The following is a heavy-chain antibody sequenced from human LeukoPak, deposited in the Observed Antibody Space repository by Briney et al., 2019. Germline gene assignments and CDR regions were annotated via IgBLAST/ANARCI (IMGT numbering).Heavy chain of an antibody. D-gene: IGHD5-18*01. CDR2: INPNSGGT. J-gene: IGHJ4*02. CDR1: GDTVTELS. CDR3: ARGYRYFDY. Sequence: GASVKISCKVSGDTVTELSMHWVRQAPGQGLEWMGWINPNSGGTNYAQKFQGRVTMTRDTSISTAYMELSRLRSYDTPLYYAARGYRYFDYWGQGTLVTVSS. V-gene: IGHV1-2*02.